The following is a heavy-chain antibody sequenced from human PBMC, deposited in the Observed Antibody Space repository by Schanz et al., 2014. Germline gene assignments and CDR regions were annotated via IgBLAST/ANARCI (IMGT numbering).Heavy chain of an antibody. CDR3: ARDTAQSCIGPSCFEYFQH. CDR2: ISHDGNNK. CDR1: GFAFRSYA. Sequence: QAQLVESGGGVVQPGRSLRLSCAASGFAFRSYAMHWVRQAPGKGLEWAALISHDGNNKHYVDSVEGRFTISRDNSKSMLFLEMSSLRVEDTALYYCARDTAQSCIGPSCFEYFQHWGQGALVTVSS. V-gene: IGHV3-30-3*01. J-gene: IGHJ1*01. D-gene: IGHD2-2*01.